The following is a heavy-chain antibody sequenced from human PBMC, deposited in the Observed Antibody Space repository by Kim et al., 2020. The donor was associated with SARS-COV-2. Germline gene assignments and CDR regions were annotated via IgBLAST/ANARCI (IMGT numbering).Heavy chain of an antibody. CDR3: ARDMVQGAYYYYYYGMDV. J-gene: IGHJ6*02. V-gene: IGHV3-11*06. D-gene: IGHD3-10*01. Sequence: KGRFTIARAHAKNSLYLQMNSLRAEDTAVYYCARDMVQGAYYYYYYGMDVWGQGTTVTVSS.